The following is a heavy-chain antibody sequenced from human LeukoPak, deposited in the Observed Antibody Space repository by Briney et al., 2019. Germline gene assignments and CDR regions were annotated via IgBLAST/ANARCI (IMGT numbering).Heavy chain of an antibody. Sequence: SVKVSCKASGGTFSSYAISWVRQAPGQGLEWMGGIIPIFGTANYAQKFQGRVTITTDESTSTAYMELSSLRSEDTAVYYCARGIPQVRGPLPSDYWGQGTLVTVSS. CDR3: ARGIPQVRGPLPSDY. V-gene: IGHV1-69*05. J-gene: IGHJ4*02. CDR2: IIPIFGTA. CDR1: GGTFSSYA. D-gene: IGHD3-10*01.